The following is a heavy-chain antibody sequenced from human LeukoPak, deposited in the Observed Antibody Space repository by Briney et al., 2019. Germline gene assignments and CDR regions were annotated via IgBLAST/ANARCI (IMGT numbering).Heavy chain of an antibody. J-gene: IGHJ4*02. V-gene: IGHV3-74*01. CDR1: GFTFSSYW. CDR2: ISNDGSST. D-gene: IGHD6-19*01. Sequence: PGGSLRLSCAASGFTFSSYWMHWARQAPGKGLVWVSRISNDGSSTSYADSVKGRFTISRDNAKNTLFLQMNSLRAEDTAVYYCARIPYSSGTIDYWGQGTLVTVSS. CDR3: ARIPYSSGTIDY.